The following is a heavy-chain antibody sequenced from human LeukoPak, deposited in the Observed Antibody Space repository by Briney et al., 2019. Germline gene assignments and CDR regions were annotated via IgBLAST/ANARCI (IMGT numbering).Heavy chain of an antibody. D-gene: IGHD6-6*01. V-gene: IGHV4-38-2*02. CDR2: MYHSGST. CDR1: GYSISSGYY. J-gene: IGHJ6*03. CDR3: ARGLWEYSSSGYYYYYMDV. Sequence: SSETLSLTCTVSGYSISSGYYWGWIRQPPGKGLEWIGSMYHSGSTYYNPSLKSRVTISVDTSKNQFSLKLSSVTAADTAVYYCARGLWEYSSSGYYYYYMDVWGKGTTVTVSS.